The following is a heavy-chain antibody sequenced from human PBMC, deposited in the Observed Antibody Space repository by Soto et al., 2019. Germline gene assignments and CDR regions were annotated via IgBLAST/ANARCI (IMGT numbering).Heavy chain of an antibody. V-gene: IGHV3-30*03. D-gene: IGHD5-12*01. J-gene: IGHJ3*02. CDR1: GFTFSSYG. CDR2: ISYDGRNR. CDR3: ARVPPGGYSGYDSAFDI. Sequence: GGSLRLSCAASGFTFSSYGMHWVRQAPGKGLEWVAVISYDGRNRYYADSVKGRFTISRDNAKNSLYLQMNSLRAEDTALYYCARVPPGGYSGYDSAFDIWGQGTMVTVSS.